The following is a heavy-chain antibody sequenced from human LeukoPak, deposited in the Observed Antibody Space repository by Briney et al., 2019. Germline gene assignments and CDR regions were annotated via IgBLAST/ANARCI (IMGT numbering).Heavy chain of an antibody. CDR1: GGSISNYY. J-gene: IGHJ4*02. CDR2: ICYTGNT. D-gene: IGHD2-15*01. CDR3: ARHECGGICYPEDY. Sequence: SETLSLTCTVSGGSISNYYWSWIRQSPGKGLEWIGYICYTGNTNYNPSLESRVIISVDTSKNQFSLKLSSVTAADTAVYYCARHECGGICYPEDYWGQGTLVTVSS. V-gene: IGHV4-59*08.